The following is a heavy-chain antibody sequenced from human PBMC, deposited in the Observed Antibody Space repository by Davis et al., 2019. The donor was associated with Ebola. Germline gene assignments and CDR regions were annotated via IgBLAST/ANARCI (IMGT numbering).Heavy chain of an antibody. J-gene: IGHJ3*02. D-gene: IGHD1-26*01. CDR2: ISAYNGNT. Sequence: ASVKVSCKASGYTFTSYGISWVRHAPGQGLEWMGWISAYNGNTNYAQKVQGRVTMTTDTNTGTAYLDLRSLRSDDTAVYFCARTSIVRTTTTASDIWCQGTLVTVSS. CDR1: GYTFTSYG. CDR3: ARTSIVRTTTTASDI. V-gene: IGHV1-18*04.